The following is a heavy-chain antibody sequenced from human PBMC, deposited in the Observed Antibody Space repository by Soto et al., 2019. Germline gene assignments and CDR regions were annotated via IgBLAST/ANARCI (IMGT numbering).Heavy chain of an antibody. V-gene: IGHV1-46*01. CDR3: ARENFPGIAVAGTLYYYYGMDV. CDR2: INPSGGST. J-gene: IGHJ6*02. Sequence: GASVKVSCKASGYTFTSCYMHWVRQAPGQGLEWMGIINPSGGSTSYAQKFQGRVTMTRDTSTSTVYMELSSLRSEDTAVYYCARENFPGIAVAGTLYYYYGMDVWGQGTTVTVSS. CDR1: GYTFTSCY. D-gene: IGHD6-19*01.